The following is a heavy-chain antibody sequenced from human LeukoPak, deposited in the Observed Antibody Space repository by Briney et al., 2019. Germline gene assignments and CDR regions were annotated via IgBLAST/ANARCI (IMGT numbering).Heavy chain of an antibody. J-gene: IGHJ4*02. CDR2: ISSSSRDI. CDR1: GFTFSSYT. Sequence: GGSLRLSCAASGFTFSSYTMNWVRQAPGKGLEWVSSISSSSRDINYADSVKGRFTISRDNAKNSLYLQMNSLRAEDTAAYHCGRVGYYDNRDPFDYWGQGTLVTVSS. V-gene: IGHV3-21*03. CDR3: GRVGYYDNRDPFDY. D-gene: IGHD3-22*01.